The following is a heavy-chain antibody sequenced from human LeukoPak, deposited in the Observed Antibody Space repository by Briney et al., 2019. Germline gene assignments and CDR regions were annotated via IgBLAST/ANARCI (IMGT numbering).Heavy chain of an antibody. CDR3: ASSAGALIDC. D-gene: IGHD6-19*01. CDR1: GFTFSNYD. CDR2: IWFDGSNK. J-gene: IGHJ4*02. Sequence: GGSLRLSCAASGFTFSNYDMHWVRQAPGKGLEWVAVIWFDGSNKFYADSVKGRFTISRDNSKNTLYLQMNSLRAEDTVVYYCASSAGALIDCWGQGTLVIASS. V-gene: IGHV3-33*01.